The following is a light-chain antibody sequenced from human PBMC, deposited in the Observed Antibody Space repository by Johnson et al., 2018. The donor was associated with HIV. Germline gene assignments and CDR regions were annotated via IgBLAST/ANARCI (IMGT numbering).Light chain of an antibody. CDR3: GTWDSSLSAHYI. J-gene: IGLJ1*01. Sequence: QSVLTQPPSVSAAPGQKVTISCSGSSSNIGNNYVSWYQQFPGTAPKLLIYENNKLPSGVPDRFSDSKSGTSATLGISGLQTGDEADYYCGTWDSSLSAHYIFGTGTKVTVL. CDR2: ENN. V-gene: IGLV1-51*02. CDR1: SSNIGNNY.